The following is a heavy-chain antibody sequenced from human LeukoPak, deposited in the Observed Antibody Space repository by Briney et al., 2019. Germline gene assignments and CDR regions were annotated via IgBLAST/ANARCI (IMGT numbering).Heavy chain of an antibody. CDR3: ARDSGGATGKFDY. CDR2: IYYNGNT. D-gene: IGHD1-26*01. Sequence: KTSETLSLTCTVSSDSINTAAYYWTWLRQHPGKGLEWIGNIYYNGNTFDNPSLKSRVTMSVDTSKNQFSLNLSSVTAADTAVYYCARDSGGATGKFDYWGQGTLVTVSS. J-gene: IGHJ4*02. V-gene: IGHV4-31*03. CDR1: SDSINTAAYY.